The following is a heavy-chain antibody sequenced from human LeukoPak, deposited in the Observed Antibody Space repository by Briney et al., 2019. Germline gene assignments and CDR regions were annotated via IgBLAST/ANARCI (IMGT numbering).Heavy chain of an antibody. CDR1: GGSISSSSYY. D-gene: IGHD1-26*01. V-gene: IGHV4-39*07. CDR2: IYYSGST. J-gene: IGHJ4*02. CDR3: ARAFGSPLQRDYFDY. Sequence: SETLSLTCTVSGGSISSSSYYWGWIRQPPGKGLEWIGSIYYSGSTYYNPSLKSRVTISVDRSKNQFSLKLSSVTAADTAVYYCARAFGSPLQRDYFDYWGQGTLVTVSS.